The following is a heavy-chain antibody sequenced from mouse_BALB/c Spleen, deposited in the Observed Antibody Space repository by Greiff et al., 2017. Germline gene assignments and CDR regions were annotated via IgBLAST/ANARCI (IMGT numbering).Heavy chain of an antibody. D-gene: IGHD1-1*01. CDR3: ARDYYGSPHYFDY. CDR2: IYPYNGGT. J-gene: IGHJ2*01. Sequence: VQLKESGPELVKPGASVKISCKASGYTFTDYNMHWVKQSHGKSLEWIGYIYPYNGGTGYNQKFKSKATLTVDNSSSTAYMELRSLTSEDSAVYYCARDYYGSPHYFDYWGQGTTLTVSS. V-gene: IGHV1S29*02. CDR1: GYTFTDYN.